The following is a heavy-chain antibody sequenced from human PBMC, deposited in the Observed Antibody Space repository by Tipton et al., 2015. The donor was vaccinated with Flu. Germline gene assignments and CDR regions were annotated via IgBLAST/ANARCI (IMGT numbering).Heavy chain of an antibody. J-gene: IGHJ4*02. D-gene: IGHD7-27*01. CDR3: ASLTGDDY. CDR1: GFTFSRYE. Sequence: SLRLSCAASGFTFSRYEMNWVRQAPGKGLEWLSYISSSGSTISYADSVRGRFTVSRDNAKNSLYLQLNSLRAEDTAVYYCASLTGDDYWGQGTLVTVSS. CDR2: ISSSGSTI. V-gene: IGHV3-48*03.